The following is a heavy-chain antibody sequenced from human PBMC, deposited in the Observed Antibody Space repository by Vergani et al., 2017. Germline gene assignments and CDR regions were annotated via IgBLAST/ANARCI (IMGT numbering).Heavy chain of an antibody. CDR2: IRSKANSYAT. Sequence: EVQLVESGGGLVQPGGSLKLSCAASGFTFSGSAMHWVRQGSGEGLEWVGRIRSKANSYATAYAASVKGRYTISRDDSKNTAYLQMNSLKTEDTAVYYCTRPRAAAGTVDYWGQGTLVTVSS. CDR1: GFTFSGSA. V-gene: IGHV3-73*01. J-gene: IGHJ4*02. CDR3: TRPRAAAGTVDY. D-gene: IGHD6-13*01.